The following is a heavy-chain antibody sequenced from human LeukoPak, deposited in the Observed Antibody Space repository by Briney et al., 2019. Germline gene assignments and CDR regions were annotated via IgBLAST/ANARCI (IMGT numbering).Heavy chain of an antibody. J-gene: IGHJ5*02. D-gene: IGHD3-10*01. Sequence: PGGSLRLSCAASGFTFSRYWMHWVRQAPGKGLLWVSRINSDGSSTYYADSVKGRFTISRDNSKNTLYLQMNSMRAEDTAVYYCASLGYYGSGSYYGQGNWFDPWGQGTLVTVSS. CDR2: INSDGSST. V-gene: IGHV3-74*01. CDR1: GFTFSRYW. CDR3: ASLGYYGSGSYYGQGNWFDP.